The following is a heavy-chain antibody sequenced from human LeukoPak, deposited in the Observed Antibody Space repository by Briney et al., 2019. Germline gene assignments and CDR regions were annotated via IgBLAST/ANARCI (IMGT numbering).Heavy chain of an antibody. CDR1: GFTFSSYW. J-gene: IGHJ4*02. V-gene: IGHV3-21*01. CDR3: ARVSDAYDYFFDY. Sequence: GGSLRLSCAASGFTFSSYWMNWVRQAPGKGLEWVSSVSRSSSFIFYADSVQGRFTISRDDAKDSLFLQMNSLRAEDTAVYYCARVSDAYDYFFDYWGQGTLVTVSS. D-gene: IGHD5-12*01. CDR2: VSRSSSFI.